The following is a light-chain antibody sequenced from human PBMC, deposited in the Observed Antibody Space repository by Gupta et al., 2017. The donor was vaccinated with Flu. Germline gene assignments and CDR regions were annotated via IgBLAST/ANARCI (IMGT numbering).Light chain of an antibody. J-gene: IGKJ1*01. CDR1: QSVRSY. CDR2: GAS. Sequence: GDRVTIACRASQSVRSYLAWYQQRPGKAPRLLIYGASGLESGVPSRFSGNGSGTDFTLTISSLQPDDFATYYCQHYNSFPWTFGQGTKVELK. V-gene: IGKV1-5*01. CDR3: QHYNSFPWT.